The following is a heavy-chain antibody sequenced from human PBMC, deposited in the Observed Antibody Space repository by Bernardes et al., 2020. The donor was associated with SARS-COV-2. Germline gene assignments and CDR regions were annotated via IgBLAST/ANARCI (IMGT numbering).Heavy chain of an antibody. CDR1: GGSISSGGYS. J-gene: IGHJ6*02. CDR2: IYHSGST. V-gene: IGHV4-30-2*01. CDR3: AGSQAYCTNGVCYDPLLYGMDV. D-gene: IGHD2-8*01. Sequence: TPPITCAVSGGSISSGGYSWSWIRQPPGTGLEWIGYIYHSGSTYYNPSLKSRVTISVDRSKNQFSLKLSSVTAADTAVYYCAGSQAYCTNGVCYDPLLYGMDVWGQGTTVTVSS.